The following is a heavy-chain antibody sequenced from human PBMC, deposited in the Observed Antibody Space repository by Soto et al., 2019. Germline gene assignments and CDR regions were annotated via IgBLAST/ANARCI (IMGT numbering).Heavy chain of an antibody. Sequence: ASVKVSCKASGYTFTSYGISWVRQAPGQGLEWMGWISAYNGNTNYAQKLQGRVTMTTDTSTSTAYMELRSLRSDDTAVYYCASSSGIVGVVRPFDYWGQGTLVTVS. D-gene: IGHD3-3*01. V-gene: IGHV1-18*01. CDR2: ISAYNGNT. CDR1: GYTFTSYG. J-gene: IGHJ4*02. CDR3: ASSSGIVGVVRPFDY.